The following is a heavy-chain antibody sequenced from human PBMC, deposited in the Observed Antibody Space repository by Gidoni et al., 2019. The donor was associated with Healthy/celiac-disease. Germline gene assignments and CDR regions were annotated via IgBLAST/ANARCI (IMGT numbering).Heavy chain of an antibody. CDR1: GFTVSSNY. D-gene: IGHD6-19*01. CDR2: IYSGGST. Sequence: EVQLVESGGGLVQPGGSLSLSCAASGFTVSSNYMSWVRQAPGKGLEWVSVIYSGGSTYYADSVKGRFTISRDNSKNTLYLQMNSLRAEDTAVYYCARGCGSGWYYFDYWGQGTLVTVSS. CDR3: ARGCGSGWYYFDY. V-gene: IGHV3-66*01. J-gene: IGHJ4*02.